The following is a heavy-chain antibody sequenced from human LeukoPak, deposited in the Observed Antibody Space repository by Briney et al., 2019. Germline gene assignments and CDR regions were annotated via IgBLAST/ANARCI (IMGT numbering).Heavy chain of an antibody. CDR3: ARVFTIFGVVRQDYMDV. D-gene: IGHD3-3*01. V-gene: IGHV1-18*01. J-gene: IGHJ6*03. CDR2: ISAYNGNT. CDR1: VYTFTSYG. Sequence: ASVTVSFTSSVYTFTSYGISWVRQAPGQGLEWIGWISAYNGNTNYAQKLQGRVTMTTDTSTSTAYMELRSLRSDDTAVYYCARVFTIFGVVRQDYMDVWGKGTTVTVSS.